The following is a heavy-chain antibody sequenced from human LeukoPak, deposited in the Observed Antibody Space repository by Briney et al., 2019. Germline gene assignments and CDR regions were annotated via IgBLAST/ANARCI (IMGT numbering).Heavy chain of an antibody. CDR1: GFTFRSYA. Sequence: GGSLRLSCPASGFTFRSYAMSWVRQAPGKRLEWVSTLSGSGITTYYADSVKGRFTISRDNSKNTLYLQMNSLRAEDTAVYYCAKGIYSSGWSYFDYWGHGTLVTVSS. CDR3: AKGIYSSGWSYFDY. D-gene: IGHD6-19*01. V-gene: IGHV3-23*01. J-gene: IGHJ4*01. CDR2: LSGSGITT.